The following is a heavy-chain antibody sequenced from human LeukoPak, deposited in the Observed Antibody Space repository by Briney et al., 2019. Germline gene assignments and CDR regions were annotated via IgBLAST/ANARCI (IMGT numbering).Heavy chain of an antibody. CDR1: GFTFSTYW. V-gene: IGHV4-39*02. CDR2: IYYSGST. D-gene: IGHD5-18*01. Sequence: GSLRLSCAASGFTFSTYWMSWIRQPPGKGLEWIGSIYYSGSTYYNPSLKSRVTISVDTSKNQFSLKLSSVTAADTAVYYCAREGTAMSWWYFDLWGRGTLVTVSS. CDR3: AREGTAMSWWYFDL. J-gene: IGHJ2*01.